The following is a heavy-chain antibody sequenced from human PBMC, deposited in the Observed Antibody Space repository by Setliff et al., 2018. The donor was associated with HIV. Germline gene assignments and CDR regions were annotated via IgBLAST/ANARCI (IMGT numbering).Heavy chain of an antibody. D-gene: IGHD6-13*01. V-gene: IGHV4-61*02. CDR2: IYTSGNI. J-gene: IGHJ6*03. CDR3: ARVSCSSWYSIPRYYYYSMDV. Sequence: PSETLSLTCTVSGGSIGSGSYYWTWIRQPAGKGLEWIGRIYTSGNINYNPSLKSRVTISVDTSKNQFSLRLRSVTAADTAVYYCARVSCSSWYSIPRYYYYSMDVWGNGTTVTVSS. CDR1: GGSIGSGSYY.